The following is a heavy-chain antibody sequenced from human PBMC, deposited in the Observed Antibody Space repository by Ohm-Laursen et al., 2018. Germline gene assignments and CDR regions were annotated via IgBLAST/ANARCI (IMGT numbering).Heavy chain of an antibody. V-gene: IGHV1-18*01. J-gene: IGHJ6*02. CDR3: ASLKPPLYYYGMDV. CDR2: ISAYNGNT. Sequence: ASVKVSCKVSGYTFTSYGISWVRQAPGQGLEWMGWISAYNGNTNYAQKLQGRVTMTTDTSTSTAYMELRSLRSDDTAVYYCASLKPPLYYYGMDVWGQGTTVTVSS. CDR1: GYTFTSYG.